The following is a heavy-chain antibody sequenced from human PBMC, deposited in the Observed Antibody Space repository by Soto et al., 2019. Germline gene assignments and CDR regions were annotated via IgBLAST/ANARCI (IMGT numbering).Heavy chain of an antibody. CDR2: IYYSGST. V-gene: IGHV4-59*01. CDR3: ARGHNPPAKRFLEYMTHYYYYMDV. Sequence: SETLSLTCTVSGGSISSYYWSWIRQPPGKGLEWIGYIYYSGSTSYNPSLKSRVTISVDTSKNQFSLKLSSVTAADTAVYYCARGHNPPAKRFLEYMTHYYYYMDVWGKGTTVTVSS. CDR1: GGSISSYY. D-gene: IGHD3-3*01. J-gene: IGHJ6*03.